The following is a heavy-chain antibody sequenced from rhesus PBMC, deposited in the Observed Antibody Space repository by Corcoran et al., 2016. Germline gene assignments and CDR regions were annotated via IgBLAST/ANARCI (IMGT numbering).Heavy chain of an antibody. CDR3: ANYDYGSSYDFDY. V-gene: IGHV3S25*01. CDR2: INSGGGST. J-gene: IGHJ4*01. CDR1: GFTFSSYW. Sequence: EVQLVESGGGLAKLGGSLRLSCAASGFTFSSYWMNWVRQAPGKGLVWVSAINSGGGSTYYVDSVKGRFTISRDNSKNTLSLQMNNLRADDTAVYYCANYDYGSSYDFDYWGQGVLVTVSS. D-gene: IGHD4-29*01.